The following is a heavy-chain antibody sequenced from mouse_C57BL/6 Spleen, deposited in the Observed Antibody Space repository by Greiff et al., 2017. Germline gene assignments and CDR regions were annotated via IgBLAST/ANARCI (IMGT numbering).Heavy chain of an antibody. Sequence: DVKLVESGGGLVKPGGSLKLSCAASGFTFSSYAMSWVRQTPEKRLEWVATISDGGSYTYYPDNVKGRFTISRDNAKNNLYLQMSHLKSEDTAMYYCARDYDGFAYWGQGTLVTVSA. D-gene: IGHD2-12*01. CDR1: GFTFSSYA. CDR2: ISDGGSYT. CDR3: ARDYDGFAY. J-gene: IGHJ3*01. V-gene: IGHV5-4*01.